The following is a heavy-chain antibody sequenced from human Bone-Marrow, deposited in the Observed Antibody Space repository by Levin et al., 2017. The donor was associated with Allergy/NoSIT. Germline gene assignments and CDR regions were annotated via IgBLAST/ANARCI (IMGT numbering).Heavy chain of an antibody. Sequence: SETLSLTCAVSGGSISSSNWWSWVRQPPGKGLEWIGEIYHSGSTNYNPSLKSRVTISVDKSKNQFSLKLSSVTAADTAVYYCARGETHYDILTGYCPDAFDIWGQGTMVTVSS. CDR2: IYHSGST. J-gene: IGHJ3*02. CDR1: GGSISSSNW. V-gene: IGHV4-4*02. CDR3: ARGETHYDILTGYCPDAFDI. D-gene: IGHD3-9*01.